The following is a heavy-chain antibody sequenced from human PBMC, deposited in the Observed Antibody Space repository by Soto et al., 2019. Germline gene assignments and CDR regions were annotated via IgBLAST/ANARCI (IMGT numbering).Heavy chain of an antibody. V-gene: IGHV3-23*01. CDR1: GFTFSSYA. CDR3: AKVDYDILTGYFDY. D-gene: IGHD3-9*01. Sequence: EVQLLESGGGLVQPGGSVRLSCAASGFTFSSYAMSWVRQAPGKGLEWVSAISGSGGSTYYADSVKGRFTISRDNSKNTLCLQMNSLRAEDTAVYYCAKVDYDILTGYFDYWGQGTLVTVSS. J-gene: IGHJ4*02. CDR2: ISGSGGST.